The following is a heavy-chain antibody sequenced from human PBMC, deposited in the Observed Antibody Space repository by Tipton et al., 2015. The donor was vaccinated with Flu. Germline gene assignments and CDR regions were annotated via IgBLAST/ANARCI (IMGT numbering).Heavy chain of an antibody. CDR1: GGTFSSYA. CDR3: ARCEGLAVTDYSNYGGYYYYGTDV. V-gene: IGHV1-69*01. J-gene: IGHJ6*02. CDR2: IIPIFGTA. D-gene: IGHD4-11*01. Sequence: QLVQSGAEVKKPGSSVKVSCKASGGTFSSYAISWVRQAPGQGLEWMGGIIPIFGTANYAQKFQGRVTITADESTSTAYMELSSLRSEDTAVYYCARCEGLAVTDYSNYGGYYYYGTDVWGQGTTVTVSS.